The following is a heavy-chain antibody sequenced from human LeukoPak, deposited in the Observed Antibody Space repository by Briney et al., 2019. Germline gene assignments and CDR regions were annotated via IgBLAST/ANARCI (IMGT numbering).Heavy chain of an antibody. CDR1: GFTFSSYE. J-gene: IGHJ4*02. CDR3: ATQGGSGWYGDY. V-gene: IGHV3-66*02. CDR2: IYSGGST. D-gene: IGHD6-19*01. Sequence: GGSLRLSCAASGFTFSSYEMSWVRQAPGKGLEWVSFIYSGGSTHYSDSVKGRFTISRDNSKNTLYLQMNSLRAEDTAVYYCATQGGSGWYGDYWGQGTLVTVSS.